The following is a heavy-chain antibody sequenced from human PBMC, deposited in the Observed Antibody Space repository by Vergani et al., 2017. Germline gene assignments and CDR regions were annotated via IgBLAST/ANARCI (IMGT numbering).Heavy chain of an antibody. Sequence: EVQLVESGGGLVQPGGSLRLSCAASGFTFSSYSMNWVRQAPGKGLEWVSYISSSSSTIYYADSVKGRVTISRDNAKNSLYLQMNSLRAEDTAVYYCARDYYDSSGTFYYYYGMDVWGQXPT. J-gene: IGHJ6*02. CDR1: GFTFSSYS. CDR3: ARDYYDSSGTFYYYYGMDV. V-gene: IGHV3-48*01. CDR2: ISSSSSTI. D-gene: IGHD3-22*01.